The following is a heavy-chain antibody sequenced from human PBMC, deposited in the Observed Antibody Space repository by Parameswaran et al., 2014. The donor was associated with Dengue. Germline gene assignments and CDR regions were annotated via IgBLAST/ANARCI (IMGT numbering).Heavy chain of an antibody. CDR3: ARGVYYDSSGLKWFDP. V-gene: IGHV4-31*02. CDR2: IYYSGST. J-gene: IGHJ5*02. Sequence: RWIRQPPGKGLEWIGHIYYSGSTYYNPSLKSRVTISVDTSKNQFSLKLSSVTAADTAVYYCARGVYYDSSGLKWFDPWGQGTLVTVSS. D-gene: IGHD3-22*01.